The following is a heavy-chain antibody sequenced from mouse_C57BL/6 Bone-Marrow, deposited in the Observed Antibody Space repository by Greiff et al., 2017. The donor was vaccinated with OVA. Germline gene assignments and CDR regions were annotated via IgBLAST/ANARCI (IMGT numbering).Heavy chain of an antibody. V-gene: IGHV1-59*01. J-gene: IGHJ3*01. CDR3: ARSSMVKGFAY. D-gene: IGHD2-2*01. Sequence: QVQLQQPGAELVRPGTSVKLSCKASGYTFTSYWMHWVKQRPGPGLEWIGVIDPSDSYTNYNQKFKGKATLTVDTSSSTAYMQLSSLTSEDSAVYYCARSSMVKGFAYWGQGTLVTVSA. CDR1: GYTFTSYW. CDR2: IDPSDSYT.